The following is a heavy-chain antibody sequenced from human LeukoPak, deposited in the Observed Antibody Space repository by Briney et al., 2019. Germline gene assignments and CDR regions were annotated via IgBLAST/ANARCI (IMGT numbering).Heavy chain of an antibody. D-gene: IGHD2-15*01. CDR2: ISSSSSYI. J-gene: IGHJ6*02. CDR3: ARVARYCSGGSCFPIYYYGMDV. Sequence: TGGSLRLSCAASGFTFSDHHMDWVRQAPGKGLEWVSSISSSSSYIYYADSVKGRFTISRDNAKNSLYLQMNSLRAEDTAVYYCARVARYCSGGSCFPIYYYGMDVWGQGTTVTVSS. CDR1: GFTFSDHH. V-gene: IGHV3-21*01.